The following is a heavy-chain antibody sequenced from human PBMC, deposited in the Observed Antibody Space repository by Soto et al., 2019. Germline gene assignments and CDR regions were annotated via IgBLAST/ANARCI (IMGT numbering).Heavy chain of an antibody. CDR1: GYSFTTHW. Sequence: GESLKISCKGSGYSFTTHWIAWVRQMPGKGLEWMGIIYPSDSDTRYSPSFQGQVSISADKSISTACLQWSSLKASDTAMYFCARHRGATGWQPFDYWGQGTLVTVSS. CDR3: ARHRGATGWQPFDY. V-gene: IGHV5-51*01. D-gene: IGHD6-19*01. CDR2: IYPSDSDT. J-gene: IGHJ4*02.